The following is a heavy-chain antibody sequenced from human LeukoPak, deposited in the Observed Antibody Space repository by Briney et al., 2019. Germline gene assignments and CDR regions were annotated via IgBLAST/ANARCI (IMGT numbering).Heavy chain of an antibody. D-gene: IGHD2-8*01. CDR2: INQSEST. CDR1: GGSFSGYH. V-gene: IGHV4-34*01. Sequence: SETLSLTCAVYGGSFSGYHWSWIRQPTGKGLEWIGEINQSESTNYNPSLKSRVTISADTSKNQFSLKLSSVTAADTAVYYCARLNLLGYCTNDICPGGGLPFDYWGQGTLVTVSS. J-gene: IGHJ4*02. CDR3: ARLNLLGYCTNDICPGGGLPFDY.